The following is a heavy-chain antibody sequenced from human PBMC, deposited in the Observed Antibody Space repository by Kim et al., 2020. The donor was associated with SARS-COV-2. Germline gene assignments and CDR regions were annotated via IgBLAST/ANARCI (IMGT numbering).Heavy chain of an antibody. D-gene: IGHD1-7*01. CDR3: ARGPSGTYGLFDP. V-gene: IGHV4-59*09. Sequence: NPSLSSRVTISEDTSKNQFSLKLTSWTAADTALYYCARGPSGTYGLFDPWGQGTLVAVSS. J-gene: IGHJ5*02.